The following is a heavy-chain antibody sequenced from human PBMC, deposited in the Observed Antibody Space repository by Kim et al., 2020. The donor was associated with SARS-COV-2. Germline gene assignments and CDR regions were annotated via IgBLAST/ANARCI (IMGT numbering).Heavy chain of an antibody. V-gene: IGHV4-39*02. Sequence: SETLSLTCTVSGGSISSSSYYWGWIRQPPGKGLEWIGSIYYSGSTYYNPSLKSRVTISVDTSKNQFSLKLSSVTAADTAVYYCAKEADLLLPSFDPWGQGTLAT. CDR1: GGSISSSSYY. CDR3: AKEADLLLPSFDP. J-gene: IGHJ5*02. CDR2: IYYSGST.